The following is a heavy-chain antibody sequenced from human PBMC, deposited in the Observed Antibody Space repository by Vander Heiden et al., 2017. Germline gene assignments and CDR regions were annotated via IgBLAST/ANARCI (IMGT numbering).Heavy chain of an antibody. Sequence: QVQLQESGPGLVKPSETLSLTCTVPGGSISSYYCSWIRQPPGKGLEWIGYIYYSGSTNYNPSLKSRVTISVDTSKNQFSLKLSSVTAADTAVYYCARAARMVRGVITDAFDIWGQGTMVTVSS. D-gene: IGHD3-10*01. J-gene: IGHJ3*02. CDR2: IYYSGST. CDR3: ARAARMVRGVITDAFDI. CDR1: GGSISSYY. V-gene: IGHV4-59*01.